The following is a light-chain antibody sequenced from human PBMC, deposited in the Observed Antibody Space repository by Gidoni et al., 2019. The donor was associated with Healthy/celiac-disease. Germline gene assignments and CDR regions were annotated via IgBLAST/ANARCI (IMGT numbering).Light chain of an antibody. CDR1: QSISSW. V-gene: IGKV1-5*03. CDR3: QQYNSYPWWT. CDR2: KAY. J-gene: IGKJ1*01. Sequence: DIQMSQSPSTLSASVGDRVTITCRASQSISSWLAWYQQKPGKAPKLLIYKAYSLESGVPSRFSGSGSGTEFTLTISSLQPDDFATYYCQQYNSYPWWTFGQGTKVEIK.